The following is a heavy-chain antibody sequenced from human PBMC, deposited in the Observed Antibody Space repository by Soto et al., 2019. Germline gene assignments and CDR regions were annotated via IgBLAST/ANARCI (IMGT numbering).Heavy chain of an antibody. D-gene: IGHD3-22*01. CDR2: ISSSGSTI. CDR1: GFTFSSYE. J-gene: IGHJ5*02. Sequence: GGSLRLSCAASGFTFSSYEMNWVRQAPGKGLEWVSYISSSGSTIYYADSVKGRFTISRDNAKNSLYLQMNSLRAEDTAVYYCARGHDSSGYLLDWFDPWGQGTLVTVSS. V-gene: IGHV3-48*03. CDR3: ARGHDSSGYLLDWFDP.